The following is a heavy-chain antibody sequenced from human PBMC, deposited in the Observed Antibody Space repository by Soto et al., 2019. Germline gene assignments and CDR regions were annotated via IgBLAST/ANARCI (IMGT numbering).Heavy chain of an antibody. J-gene: IGHJ4*02. CDR3: ARVPAPDGGD. Sequence: EMQLVESGGGLVQPGGSLRLSCAASGFTVGTNYMTWVRQAPGKGLEWVSVIHSGGSTYYADFVKGRFTISRDNSKNTLYLQINSLRPEDTAVYYCARVPAPDGGDWGQGTLVTVSS. D-gene: IGHD3-16*01. CDR1: GFTVGTNY. CDR2: IHSGGST. V-gene: IGHV3-66*01.